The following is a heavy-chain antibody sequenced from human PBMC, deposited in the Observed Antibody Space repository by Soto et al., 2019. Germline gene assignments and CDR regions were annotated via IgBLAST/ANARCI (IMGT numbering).Heavy chain of an antibody. J-gene: IGHJ6*02. V-gene: IGHV1-69*12. D-gene: IGHD3-3*01. Sequence: QVQLVQSGAEVKKPGSSVKVSCKASGGTFNTFAISWVRQAPGQGFEWLGGIIPIFRTPDYAQKFQGRVTITAEESASTADLELSSLTSEDTAVYSRARDKERQRFGGNYYYAMDIWGQGTTVTVSS. CDR1: GGTFNTFA. CDR3: ARDKERQRFGGNYYYAMDI. CDR2: IIPIFRTP.